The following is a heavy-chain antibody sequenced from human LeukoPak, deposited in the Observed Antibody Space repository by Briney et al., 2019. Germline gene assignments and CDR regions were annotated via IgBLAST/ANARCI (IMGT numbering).Heavy chain of an antibody. Sequence: PGGSLRLSCAASGFTFSSYWMSWVRQAPGKGLEWVANIKQDGSEKYYVDSVKGRFTISRDNSKNTLYLQMNSLRAEDTAVYYCAKFPTLSTQLGYCSSTSCSYFDYWGQGTLVTVSS. CDR1: GFTFSSYW. D-gene: IGHD2-2*01. CDR2: IKQDGSEK. J-gene: IGHJ4*02. CDR3: AKFPTLSTQLGYCSSTSCSYFDY. V-gene: IGHV3-7*03.